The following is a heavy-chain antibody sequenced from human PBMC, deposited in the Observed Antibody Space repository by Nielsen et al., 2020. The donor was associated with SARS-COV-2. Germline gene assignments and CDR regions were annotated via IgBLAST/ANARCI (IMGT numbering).Heavy chain of an antibody. CDR3: ARDYYGDYLDAFDI. Sequence: ASVKVSCKASGYTFTGYYMHWVRQAPGQGLEWMGWINPNSGGTNYAQKFQGRVTMTRDTSISTAYMELSRLRSDDTAVYYCARDYYGDYLDAFDIWGQGTMVTVSS. CDR1: GYTFTGYY. J-gene: IGHJ3*02. CDR2: INPNSGGT. D-gene: IGHD4-17*01. V-gene: IGHV1-2*02.